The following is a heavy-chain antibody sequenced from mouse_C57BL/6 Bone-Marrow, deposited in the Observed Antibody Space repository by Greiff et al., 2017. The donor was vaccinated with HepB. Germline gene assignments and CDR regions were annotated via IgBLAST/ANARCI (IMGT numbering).Heavy chain of an antibody. Sequence: QVLLQQSAAELVKPGASVKISCKVSGYTFTDHTIYWMKQRPEQGLEWIGYIYPRDGSTKYNEKFKGKATLTADKSTSTAYMQLNSLTSEDSAVYFCARRGELLQGCFDDWGTGTTVTVSS. V-gene: IGHV1-78*01. CDR1: GYTFTDHT. J-gene: IGHJ1*03. CDR3: ARRGELLQGCFDD. CDR2: IYPRDGST. D-gene: IGHD1-1*01.